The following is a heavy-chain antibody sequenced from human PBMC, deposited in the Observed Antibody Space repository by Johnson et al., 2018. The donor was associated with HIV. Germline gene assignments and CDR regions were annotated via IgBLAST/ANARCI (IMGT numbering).Heavy chain of an antibody. Sequence: QVQLVESGGGVVRPGRSLRLSCAASGFTFSNYPMHWVRQTPGKGLEWVAVISFDGSNKYYADSVKGRFTISRDISKHTLYLQMNSLRAEDTAVYYCARDWSDIAAAVTGAFDIWGQGTMVTVSS. CDR2: ISFDGSNK. CDR1: GFTFSNYP. CDR3: ARDWSDIAAAVTGAFDI. V-gene: IGHV3-30*04. J-gene: IGHJ3*02. D-gene: IGHD6-13*01.